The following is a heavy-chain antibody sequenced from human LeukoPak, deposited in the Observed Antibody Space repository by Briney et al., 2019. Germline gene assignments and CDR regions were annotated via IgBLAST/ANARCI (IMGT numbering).Heavy chain of an antibody. V-gene: IGHV4-34*01. CDR3: ARGRKSDY. J-gene: IGHJ4*02. CDR1: GGSFSGYY. Sequence: SETLSLTCAVYGGSFSGYYWSWIRQPPGKGLEWIGEINHSGSTNYNPSLKSRVTISVDTSKNQFSLKLSSVTAADTAVYYCARGRKSDYWGQGTLVTVSS. CDR2: INHSGST.